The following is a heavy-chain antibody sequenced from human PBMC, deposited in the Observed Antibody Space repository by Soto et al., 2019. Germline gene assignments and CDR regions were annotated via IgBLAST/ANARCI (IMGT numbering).Heavy chain of an antibody. CDR2: MYFGGSF. J-gene: IGHJ5*02. CDR3: ARSYYDTTDFAVDP. Sequence: QMQLQESGPGLVKPSETLSLTCTVSGASVSTGYWSWIRQPPGKGLEWIGFMYFGGSFNYNPSLTSRVTISVETSKNQFSMKVTSVTAADTAVYYCARSYYDTTDFAVDPWGQGTLVTVSS. D-gene: IGHD3-22*01. CDR1: GASVSTGY. V-gene: IGHV4-59*02.